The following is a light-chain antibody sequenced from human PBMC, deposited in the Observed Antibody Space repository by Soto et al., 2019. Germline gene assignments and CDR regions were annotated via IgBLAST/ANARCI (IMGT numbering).Light chain of an antibody. Sequence: DIQMTQSPSSLSASVGDRVTITCQASQDISNYLNWYQQKPGKAPKLLIYDASNLETGVPSRFSGSGSGTDFTFTISSLQPEDIATYYCQQYDNPLLNFGGGTKVEIK. CDR3: QQYDNPLLN. J-gene: IGKJ4*01. CDR2: DAS. V-gene: IGKV1-33*01. CDR1: QDISNY.